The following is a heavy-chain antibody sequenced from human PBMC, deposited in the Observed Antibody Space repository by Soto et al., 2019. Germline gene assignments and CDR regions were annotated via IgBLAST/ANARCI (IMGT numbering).Heavy chain of an antibody. Sequence: QVQLVQSGPEVKKPGSSVKVSCRASGGSFSDSALSWVRQAPGQGLEWMGGIIPIFGSPAYAQKFLGRVTVTADEATSTAYVELSSLRTEDTAVYYCAREAYGYGGGYSYCGMDVWGQGTTVTVSS. CDR3: AREAYGYGGGYSYCGMDV. CDR2: IIPIFGSP. CDR1: GGSFSDSA. V-gene: IGHV1-69*01. J-gene: IGHJ6*02. D-gene: IGHD5-12*01.